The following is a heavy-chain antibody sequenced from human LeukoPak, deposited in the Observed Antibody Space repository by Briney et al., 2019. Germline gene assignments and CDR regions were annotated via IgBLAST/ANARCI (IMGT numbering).Heavy chain of an antibody. Sequence: PSETLSLTCTVSGYSISSGYYWGWIRQPPGKGLEWIGSIFHSGSTYYNPSLKSRVTISVDTSRNQFSLMLSSVTAADTAVYYCARAPHCDSSSCYQGGYYFDYWGQGTLVTVSS. CDR3: ARAPHCDSSSCYQGGYYFDY. CDR2: IFHSGST. CDR1: GYSISSGYY. V-gene: IGHV4-38-2*02. J-gene: IGHJ4*02. D-gene: IGHD2-2*01.